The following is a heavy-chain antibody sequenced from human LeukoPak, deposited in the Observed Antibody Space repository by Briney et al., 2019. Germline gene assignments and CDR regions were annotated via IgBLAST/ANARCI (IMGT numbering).Heavy chain of an antibody. J-gene: IGHJ5*02. D-gene: IGHD3-10*01. V-gene: IGHV1-18*04. CDR2: ISTYDGNT. Sequence: ASVKVSYKASGYTFTSYGISWVRQAPGQGLEWMGWISTYDGNTIYAQKLQGRVTMTTDTSTTTAYMELRSLRSDDTAVYYCARDPEPDYYGTARARWFDPWGQGTLVAVSS. CDR1: GYTFTSYG. CDR3: ARDPEPDYYGTARARWFDP.